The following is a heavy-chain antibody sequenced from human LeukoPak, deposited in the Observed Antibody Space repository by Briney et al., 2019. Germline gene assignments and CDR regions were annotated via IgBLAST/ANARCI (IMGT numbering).Heavy chain of an antibody. Sequence: SETLPLTRTVSGGSISSHYWSWIRQPPGKGLEWIGYIYYSGSTNYNPSLKSRVTISVDTSKNQFSLKLSSVTAADTAVYYCARRLESYGDYGLSWFDPWGQGTLVTVSS. D-gene: IGHD4-17*01. CDR1: GGSISSHY. V-gene: IGHV4-59*11. J-gene: IGHJ5*02. CDR2: IYYSGST. CDR3: ARRLESYGDYGLSWFDP.